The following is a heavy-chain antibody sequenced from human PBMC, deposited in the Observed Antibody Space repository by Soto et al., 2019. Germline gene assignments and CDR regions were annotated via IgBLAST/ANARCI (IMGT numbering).Heavy chain of an antibody. D-gene: IGHD1-26*01. J-gene: IGHJ5*02. Sequence: ATVKVYCKASGYTFTNFGISWVRQAPGQGLEWMGWISAYNGNTNYAQKLQGRVTMTTDTSTSTAYMELRSLRSDDTAVYYCARASGSSYWFDPCGQGTLVTVSS. CDR3: ARASGSSYWFDP. V-gene: IGHV1-18*01. CDR1: GYTFTNFG. CDR2: ISAYNGNT.